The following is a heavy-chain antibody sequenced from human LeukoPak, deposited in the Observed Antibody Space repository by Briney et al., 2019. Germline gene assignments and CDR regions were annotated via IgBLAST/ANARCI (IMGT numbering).Heavy chain of an antibody. CDR1: GGSISSSSYY. J-gene: IGHJ4*02. CDR2: IYYRGST. D-gene: IGHD5-18*01. CDR3: ARRRSSYGYPDY. V-gene: IGHV4-39*01. Sequence: SETLSLTCTVSGGSISSSSYYWGWIRQPPGKGLGWIGSIYYRGSTYYNPSLKSRVTISVDTSKTQSSLKLSSVTAADTAVYYCARRRSSYGYPDYWGQGTLVTVSS.